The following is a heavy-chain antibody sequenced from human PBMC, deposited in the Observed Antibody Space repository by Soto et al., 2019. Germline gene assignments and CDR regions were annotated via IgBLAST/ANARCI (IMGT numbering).Heavy chain of an antibody. CDR3: AADRGVVNPEVWYFDL. J-gene: IGHJ2*01. Sequence: QMQLVQSGPEVKKPGTSVKVSCKASGFTFTSSAMQWVRQARGQRLEWIGWIVVGSGNTNYAQKFQERVTISRDMSTSTAYMELSSLRSGDTAVYYCAADRGVVNPEVWYFDLWGRGTLVTVSS. V-gene: IGHV1-58*02. CDR2: IVVGSGNT. CDR1: GFTFTSSA. D-gene: IGHD2-15*01.